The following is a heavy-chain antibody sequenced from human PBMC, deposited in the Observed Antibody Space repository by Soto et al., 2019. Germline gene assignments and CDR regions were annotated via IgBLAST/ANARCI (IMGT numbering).Heavy chain of an antibody. V-gene: IGHV3-13*01. Sequence: PGGSVRLSCAASGFTFSSYDMHWVRQATGKGLEWVSAIGTAGDTYYPGSVKGRFTISRENAKNSLYLQMNSLRAGDTAVYYCARGYIAASNPDYYYGMDVWGQGTTVTVSS. CDR1: GFTFSSYD. CDR2: IGTAGDT. J-gene: IGHJ6*02. D-gene: IGHD6-13*01. CDR3: ARGYIAASNPDYYYGMDV.